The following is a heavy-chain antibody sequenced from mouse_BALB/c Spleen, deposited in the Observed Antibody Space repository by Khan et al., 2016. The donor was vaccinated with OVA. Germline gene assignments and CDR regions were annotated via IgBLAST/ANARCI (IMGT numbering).Heavy chain of an antibody. V-gene: IGHV1S81*02. CDR3: TRGGYGGFAY. CDR2: INPSDGGS. D-gene: IGHD3-1*01. CDR1: GYTFTSYY. Sequence: QVQLQQSGAELVKPGASVKLSCKASGYTFTSYYMYWVKQRPGQGLEWIGEINPSDGGSNFNEKFKSKATLTVDKSSSTAYMQLSSLTSEDSVVYYCTRGGYGGFAYWGQGTLVTVSA. J-gene: IGHJ3*01.